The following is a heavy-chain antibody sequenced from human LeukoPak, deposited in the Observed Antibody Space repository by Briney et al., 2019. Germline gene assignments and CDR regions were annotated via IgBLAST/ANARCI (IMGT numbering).Heavy chain of an antibody. CDR3: ARDRGTYHNKYYFDY. D-gene: IGHD3-16*01. CDR2: ISSSSSTI. V-gene: IGHV3-48*02. Sequence: PGGSLSLSCAVSGFAFSSYSMNWVRQAQGKGLEWLSYISSSSSTIFYADSVKGGFTISRDNAKNSLYLQMNSLRDEDTAVYICARDRGTYHNKYYFDYWGQGTLVTVSS. J-gene: IGHJ4*02. CDR1: GFAFSSYS.